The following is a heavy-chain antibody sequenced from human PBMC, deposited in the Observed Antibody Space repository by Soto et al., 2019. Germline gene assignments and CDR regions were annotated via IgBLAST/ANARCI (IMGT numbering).Heavy chain of an antibody. Sequence: SETLSLTCTVSGGSISSYYWSWIRQPPGKGLVWIGYIYYSGSTNYNPSLKSRVTISVDTSKNQFSLKLSSVTAADTAVYYCARDSSPYYDFWSGFYTYFDYWGQGALVTVSS. J-gene: IGHJ4*02. CDR1: GGSISSYY. CDR3: ARDSSPYYDFWSGFYTYFDY. V-gene: IGHV4-59*01. D-gene: IGHD3-3*01. CDR2: IYYSGST.